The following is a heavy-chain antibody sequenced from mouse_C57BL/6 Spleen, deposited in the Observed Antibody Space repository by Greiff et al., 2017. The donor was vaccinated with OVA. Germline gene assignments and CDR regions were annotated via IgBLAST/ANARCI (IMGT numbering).Heavy chain of an antibody. J-gene: IGHJ4*01. CDR1: GYSITSGYY. Sequence: VQLQQSGPGLVKPSQSLSLTCSVTGYSITSGYYWNWIRQFPGNKLEWMGYISYDGSNNYNPSLKNRISITRDTSKNQFFLKLNSVTTEDTATYYCASSSYGAMDYWGQGTSVTVSS. D-gene: IGHD1-1*01. V-gene: IGHV3-6*01. CDR3: ASSSYGAMDY. CDR2: ISYDGSN.